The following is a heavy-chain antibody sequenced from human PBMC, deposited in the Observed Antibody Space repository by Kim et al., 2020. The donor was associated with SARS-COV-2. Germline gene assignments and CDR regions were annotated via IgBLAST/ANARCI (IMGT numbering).Heavy chain of an antibody. Sequence: RHAESVKGRLTISRSNAKNTLYLQMNSPRAEGTAVYYSARVSSYYSGMDVWGHGTTVTVSS. CDR3: ARVSSYYSGMDV. J-gene: IGHJ6*02. V-gene: IGHV3-74*01.